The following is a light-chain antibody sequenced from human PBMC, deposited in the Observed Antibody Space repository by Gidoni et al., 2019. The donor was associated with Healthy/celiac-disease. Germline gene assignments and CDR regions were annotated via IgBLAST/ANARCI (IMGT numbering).Light chain of an antibody. CDR2: DAS. CDR3: QQRSNWPPGYT. J-gene: IGKJ2*01. V-gene: IGKV3-11*01. CDR1: QSVSSY. Sequence: EIVLTQSPATLSLSPGERATLSRRASQSVSSYLAWYQQKTGQAPRLLIYDASNRATGIPARFSGSGSGTDFTLTISSLEPEDFAVYYCQQRSNWPPGYTFGQGTKLEIK.